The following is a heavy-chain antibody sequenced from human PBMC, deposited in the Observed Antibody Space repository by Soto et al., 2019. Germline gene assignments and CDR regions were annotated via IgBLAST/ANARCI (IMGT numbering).Heavy chain of an antibody. CDR2: IDPSDSYT. CDR1: GYSFTSYW. J-gene: IGHJ6*02. D-gene: IGHD1-7*01. CDR3: ARQGLELQSYYYYYGMDV. Sequence: PGESLKISCKGSGYSFTSYWISWVRQMPGKGLEWMGRIDPSDSYTNYSPSFQGHVTISADKSISTAYLQWSSLKDSDTAMYYCARQGLELQSYYYYYGMDVWGQGSTVTVSS. V-gene: IGHV5-10-1*01.